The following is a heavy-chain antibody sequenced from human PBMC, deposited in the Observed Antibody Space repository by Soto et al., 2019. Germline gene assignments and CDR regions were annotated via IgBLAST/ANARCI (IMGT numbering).Heavy chain of an antibody. Sequence: PGGSLRLSCTASGFTFSSYAISWVRQPPGQGLEWVSGISNSGTGTHYADSVKGRFAISRDTSKNTLYLQMSSLRAEDTAAYYCAKEYYDFWRGSYCFDYWGQGTLVTVSS. J-gene: IGHJ4*02. CDR1: GFTFSSYA. CDR2: ISNSGTGT. D-gene: IGHD3-3*01. V-gene: IGHV3-23*01. CDR3: AKEYYDFWRGSYCFDY.